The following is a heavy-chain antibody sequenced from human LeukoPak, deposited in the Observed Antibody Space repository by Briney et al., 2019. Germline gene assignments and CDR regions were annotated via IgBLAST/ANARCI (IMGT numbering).Heavy chain of an antibody. J-gene: IGHJ4*02. CDR1: GFTFSSYE. D-gene: IGHD6-13*01. CDR2: ISSSGSTI. Sequence: PGGSLRLSCAASGFTFSSYEMNWVRQAPGKGLEWVSYISSSGSTIYYADSVKGRFTISRDNAKNSLYLQMNSLRAEDTAVYYCARDRDIAAAGLFDYWGQGTLVTVSS. CDR3: ARDRDIAAAGLFDY. V-gene: IGHV3-48*03.